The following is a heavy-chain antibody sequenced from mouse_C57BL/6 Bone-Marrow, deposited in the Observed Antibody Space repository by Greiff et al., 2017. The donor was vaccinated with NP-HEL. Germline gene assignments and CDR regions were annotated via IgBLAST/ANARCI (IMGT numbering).Heavy chain of an antibody. CDR2: IYPGSGST. CDR3: ARDPITTVVASYYFDY. J-gene: IGHJ2*01. Sequence: QVQLQQPGAELVKPGASVKMSCKASSYTFTSYWITWVKQRPGQGLEWIGDIYPGSGSTNYNEKFKSKATLTVDTSSSTAYMQLSSLTSEDSAVYYCARDPITTVVASYYFDYWGQGTTLTVSS. D-gene: IGHD1-1*01. CDR1: SYTFTSYW. V-gene: IGHV1-55*01.